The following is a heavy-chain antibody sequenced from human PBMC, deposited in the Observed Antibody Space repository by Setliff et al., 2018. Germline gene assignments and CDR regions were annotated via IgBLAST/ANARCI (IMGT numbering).Heavy chain of an antibody. CDR3: ARDSSGWVKAWFDP. Sequence: GGSLRLSCAASGFTFSGDWMHWVRQAPGKGLAWVSRISSDGSSTNYADSVKGRFAISRDNAKNSLYLQMNSLRAEDTAVYYCARDSSGWVKAWFDPWGQGTLVTVSS. D-gene: IGHD6-19*01. CDR2: ISSDGSST. CDR1: GFTFSGDW. J-gene: IGHJ5*02. V-gene: IGHV3-74*01.